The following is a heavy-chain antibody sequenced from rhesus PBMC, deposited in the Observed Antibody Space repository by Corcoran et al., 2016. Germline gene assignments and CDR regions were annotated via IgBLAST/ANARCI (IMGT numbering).Heavy chain of an antibody. V-gene: IGHV3S5*01. J-gene: IGHJ4*01. D-gene: IGHD4-23*01. CDR2: INSGGGST. CDR1: GFTFSSYG. Sequence: EVQLVETGGGLVQPGGSLKLSCAASGFTFSSYGMSWVRQAPGKGLEWVLAINSGGGSTYYADSVKGRFTISRDNSKNTLSLQMNSLRAEDTAVYYCAKDPVNTVTPLDYWGQGVLVTVSS. CDR3: AKDPVNTVTPLDY.